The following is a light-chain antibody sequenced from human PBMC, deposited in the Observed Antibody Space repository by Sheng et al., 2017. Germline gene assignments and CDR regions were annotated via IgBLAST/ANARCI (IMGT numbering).Light chain of an antibody. CDR2: GAS. V-gene: IGKV3-20*01. Sequence: ETVLTQSPGVLSLSLGERATLSCRASQRISSSYIAWYQQKPGQAPRLLIYGASNRATGIPERFSGSGSGTEFTLTISSLQSEDFAVYYCQQYNNWPPLTFGGGTKVEIK. CDR1: QRISSSY. CDR3: QQYNNWPPLT. J-gene: IGKJ4*01.